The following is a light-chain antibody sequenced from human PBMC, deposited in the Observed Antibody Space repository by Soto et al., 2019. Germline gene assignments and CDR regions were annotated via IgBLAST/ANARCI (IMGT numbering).Light chain of an antibody. Sequence: EIVLTQSPGTLSLSPGERATLSCRASQSVSSSFLAWYQQKPGQAPRLLIYGASNRATGFPDRFSGSGSGTDFTLNISRLEPEEFAVYYCQQYGSSPRTFGQGTKLEI. V-gene: IGKV3-20*01. J-gene: IGKJ2*01. CDR2: GAS. CDR1: QSVSSSF. CDR3: QQYGSSPRT.